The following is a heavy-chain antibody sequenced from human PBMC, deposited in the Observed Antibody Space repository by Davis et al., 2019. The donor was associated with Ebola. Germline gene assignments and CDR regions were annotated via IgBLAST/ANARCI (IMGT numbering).Heavy chain of an antibody. J-gene: IGHJ6*02. V-gene: IGHV5-51*01. Sequence: GESLKISCKGSGYSFTSYWIGWVRQTPGKGLEWMGIIYPGDSDTTYSPSFQGQVTISADKSISTAYLQWSSLKASDTAMYYCARQGSYYGSGSYYNGMDVWGQGTTVTVSS. D-gene: IGHD3-10*01. CDR1: GYSFTSYW. CDR2: IYPGDSDT. CDR3: ARQGSYYGSGSYYNGMDV.